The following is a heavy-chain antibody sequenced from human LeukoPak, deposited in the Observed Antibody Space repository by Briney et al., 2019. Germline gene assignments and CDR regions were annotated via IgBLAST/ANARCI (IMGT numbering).Heavy chain of an antibody. J-gene: IGHJ3*02. CDR1: GFSLSTSGMC. Sequence: ESGPTLVSPTQTLTLTCTFSGFSLSTSGMCVSWIRQPPGKALEWLALIDWDDDKYYSTSLKTRLTISKDTSKNQVVLTMTNMDPVDTATYYCARIPMIVAAPSDDDAFDIWGQGTMVTVSS. CDR3: ARIPMIVAAPSDDDAFDI. V-gene: IGHV2-70*01. D-gene: IGHD3-22*01. CDR2: IDWDDDK.